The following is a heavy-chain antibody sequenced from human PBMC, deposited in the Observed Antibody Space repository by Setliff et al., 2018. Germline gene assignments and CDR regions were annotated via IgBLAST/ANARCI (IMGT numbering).Heavy chain of an antibody. Sequence: SVKVSCKASGDSFSNYAISWVRQAPGQGLEWMGGLIPMFGTPGYAQKFQDRVTITTDESTSTAYMELNSLTAEDTAVYYCARSPALLGIVYLDPWGQGTRVTVSS. CDR3: ARSPALLGIVYLDP. V-gene: IGHV1-69*05. CDR1: GDSFSNYA. J-gene: IGHJ5*02. D-gene: IGHD2-15*01. CDR2: LIPMFGTP.